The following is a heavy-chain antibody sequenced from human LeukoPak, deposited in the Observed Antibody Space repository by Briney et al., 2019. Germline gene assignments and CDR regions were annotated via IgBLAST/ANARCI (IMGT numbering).Heavy chain of an antibody. CDR3: ASQHIAAAGTSHPGDY. D-gene: IGHD6-13*01. CDR2: IYTSGST. J-gene: IGHJ4*02. V-gene: IGHV4-4*07. CDR1: GGSISSYY. Sequence: SETLSLTCTVSGGSISSYYWSWIRQPAGKGLEWIGRIYTSGSTNYNPSLTSRVTMSVDTSKNQFSLKLSSVTAAAADVYYCASQHIAAAGTSHPGDYWGQGTLVTVSS.